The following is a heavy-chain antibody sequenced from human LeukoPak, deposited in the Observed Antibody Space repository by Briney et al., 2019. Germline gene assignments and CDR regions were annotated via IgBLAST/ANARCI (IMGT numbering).Heavy chain of an antibody. J-gene: IGHJ4*02. Sequence: ASVKVACKASGNTFTGYYMHWVRQAPGQGLEWMGWINPNSVGTNYAQKFQGRVTMTRDTSISTVYMELSRLRSDDTAVYYCARGASYDFWSGYYTPLDYWGQGTLVTVSS. CDR1: GNTFTGYY. D-gene: IGHD3-3*01. CDR3: ARGASYDFWSGYYTPLDY. V-gene: IGHV1-2*02. CDR2: INPNSVGT.